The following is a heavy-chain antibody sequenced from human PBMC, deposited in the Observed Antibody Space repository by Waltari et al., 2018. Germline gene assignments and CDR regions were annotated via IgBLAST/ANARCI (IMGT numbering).Heavy chain of an antibody. CDR2: SSAYKGNT. Sequence: QVQLVQSGAEVKKPGASVKVSCKASGYTFTSYGISWVLQAPGQGLEWMGWSSAYKGNTNYEQKIQGRVSMNTDTSTSTAYMELRSLRSDDTAVYYCARDYGGSYYYYYYGMDVWGQGTTVTVSS. J-gene: IGHJ6*02. V-gene: IGHV1-18*04. D-gene: IGHD1-26*01. CDR1: GYTFTSYG. CDR3: ARDYGGSYYYYYYGMDV.